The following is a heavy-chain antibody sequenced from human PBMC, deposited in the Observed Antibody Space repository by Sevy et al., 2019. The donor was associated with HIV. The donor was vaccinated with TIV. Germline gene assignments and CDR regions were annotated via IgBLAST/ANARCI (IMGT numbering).Heavy chain of an antibody. Sequence: ASVKVSCKVSGYSVIEFSMHWVRQAPGKGLEWMGTFDPEDDETIYAQKIQGRVTMTEDTSTDTAYMELSSLRSEDTAVYYCATTKDYYDSSGYPFDYWGQGTLVTVS. V-gene: IGHV1-24*01. CDR1: GYSVIEFS. CDR3: ATTKDYYDSSGYPFDY. J-gene: IGHJ4*02. CDR2: FDPEDDET. D-gene: IGHD3-22*01.